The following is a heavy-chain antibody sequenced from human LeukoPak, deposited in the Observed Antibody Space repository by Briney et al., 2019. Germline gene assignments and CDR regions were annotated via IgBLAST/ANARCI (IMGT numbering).Heavy chain of an antibody. D-gene: IGHD6-19*01. J-gene: IGHJ4*02. CDR1: GGSISSYY. CDR3: TRAVSGRFDY. CDR2: IYYSGST. V-gene: IGHV4-59*08. Sequence: PSETLSLTCTVSGGSISSYYWSWIRQPPGKGLEWIGYIYYSGSTNYNPSLKSRVTISVDTSKNQFSLRLSSVTAADTAIYYCTRAVSGRFDYWGQGTLVTVSS.